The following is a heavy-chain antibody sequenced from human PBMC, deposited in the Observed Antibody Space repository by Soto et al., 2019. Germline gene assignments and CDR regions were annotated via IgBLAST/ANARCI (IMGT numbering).Heavy chain of an antibody. J-gene: IGHJ3*02. CDR3: ARDSGGEWLYGAFDI. Sequence: GGSLRLSCAASGFTFSSYWMHWVRQAPGKGLVWVSRINSDGSSTSYADSVKGRFTISRDNAKNTLYLQMNSLRAEDTAVYYCARDSGGEWLYGAFDIWGQGTMVTVSS. CDR1: GFTFSSYW. V-gene: IGHV3-74*01. D-gene: IGHD3-3*01. CDR2: INSDGSST.